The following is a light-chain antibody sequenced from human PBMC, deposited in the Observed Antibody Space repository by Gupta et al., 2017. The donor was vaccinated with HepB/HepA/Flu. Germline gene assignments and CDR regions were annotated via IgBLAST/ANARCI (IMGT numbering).Light chain of an antibody. Sequence: SYVLTQPPSVSVAPGKTASITCGGNNIGTKGVHWYQQMPGQAPVMVIENDSDRPSGIPERFSGSNSGSTATLTISRVEAGDEAEYYCQVWDSSDDSSVFGGGTKFTVL. CDR3: QVWDSSDDSSV. V-gene: IGLV3-21*04. CDR2: NDS. CDR1: NIGTKG. J-gene: IGLJ2*01.